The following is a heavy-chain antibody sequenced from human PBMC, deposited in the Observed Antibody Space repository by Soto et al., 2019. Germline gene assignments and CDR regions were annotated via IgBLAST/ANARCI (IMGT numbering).Heavy chain of an antibody. J-gene: IGHJ4*02. V-gene: IGHV4-59*01. CDR1: GGSISSYY. D-gene: IGHD5-18*01. CDR2: IYYSGST. Sequence: SETLSLTCTVSGGSISSYYWSWIRQPPGKGLEWIGYIYYSGSTNYNPSLKSRVTISVDTSKNQFSLKLSSVTAADTAVYYCARASADVDTAMEADYWGQGTLVTVS. CDR3: ARASADVDTAMEADY.